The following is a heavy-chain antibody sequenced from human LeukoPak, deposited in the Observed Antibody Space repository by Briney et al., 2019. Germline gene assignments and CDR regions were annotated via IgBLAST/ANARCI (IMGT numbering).Heavy chain of an antibody. CDR2: ISYDGSNK. CDR1: GFTFSSYA. Sequence: GGSLRLSCAASGFTFSSYAMHWVRQAPGKGLEWVAVISYDGSNKYYADSVKGRFTISRDNAKNTLYLQMSSLRVEDSAVYYCASGYARSARHQSDFWGQGTVVTVSS. J-gene: IGHJ4*02. V-gene: IGHV3-30-3*01. D-gene: IGHD5-12*01. CDR3: ASGYARSARHQSDF.